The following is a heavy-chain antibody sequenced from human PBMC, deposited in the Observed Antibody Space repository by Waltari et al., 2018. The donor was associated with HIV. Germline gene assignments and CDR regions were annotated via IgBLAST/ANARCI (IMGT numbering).Heavy chain of an antibody. CDR2: IYPGDSDS. D-gene: IGHD3-22*01. Sequence: EVQLVQSGADVKKPGESLKISCKGSGYSFTSYWIGWVRQMPGKGLEWMGTIYPGDSDSRYSPSFQGPFTISADKSISTAYLQWSSLKASDTAMYYCARHLDYYYDSSGDREVYYGMDVWGQGTTVTVSS. CDR1: GYSFTSYW. V-gene: IGHV5-51*01. J-gene: IGHJ6*02. CDR3: ARHLDYYYDSSGDREVYYGMDV.